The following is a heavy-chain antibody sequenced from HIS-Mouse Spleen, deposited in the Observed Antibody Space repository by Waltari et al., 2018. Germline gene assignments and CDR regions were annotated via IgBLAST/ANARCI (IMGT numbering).Heavy chain of an antibody. D-gene: IGHD7-27*01. CDR3: ARDPNFAFDI. J-gene: IGHJ3*02. Sequence: QVQLVQSGAEVKKPGASVKVSCKASGYTFTGYYMHWVRQAPGQGLGWMGWVNPNSGGKNYAQKVQGRVTMTRDTSISTAYMELSRLRSDDTAVYYCARDPNFAFDIWGQGTMVTVSS. CDR2: VNPNSGGK. V-gene: IGHV1-2*02. CDR1: GYTFTGYY.